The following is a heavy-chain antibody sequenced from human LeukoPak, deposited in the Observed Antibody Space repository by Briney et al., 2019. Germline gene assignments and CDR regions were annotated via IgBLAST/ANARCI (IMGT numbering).Heavy chain of an antibody. D-gene: IGHD3-22*01. V-gene: IGHV3-9*01. CDR2: ISWNSGSI. Sequence: GGSLRLSCAASGFTFDDYAMHWVRQAPGKGLEWVSGISWNSGSIGYADSVKGRFTISRDNAKNSLYLQMNSLRAEDTALYYCAKDYDSRTGGAFDIWGQGTMVTVSS. J-gene: IGHJ3*02. CDR1: GFTFDDYA. CDR3: AKDYDSRTGGAFDI.